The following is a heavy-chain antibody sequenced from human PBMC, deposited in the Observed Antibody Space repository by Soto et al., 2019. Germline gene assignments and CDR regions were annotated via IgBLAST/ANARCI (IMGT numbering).Heavy chain of an antibody. Sequence: EVKLVESGGGLVQPGGSLRLSCAASGFTFRNYYLGWVRQAPGKGLEWVANINEDGSEEYYVDSVRGRFIISRDNARNSLFLQMNSLRAEDTAIYYCARIEIGSYDYWGQGTLVTVSS. D-gene: IGHD1-26*01. CDR2: INEDGSEE. J-gene: IGHJ4*02. CDR1: GFTFRNYY. CDR3: ARIEIGSYDY. V-gene: IGHV3-7*01.